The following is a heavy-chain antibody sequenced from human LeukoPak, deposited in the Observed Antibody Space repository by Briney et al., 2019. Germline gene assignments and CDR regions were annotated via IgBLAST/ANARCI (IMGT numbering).Heavy chain of an antibody. D-gene: IGHD3-3*01. CDR1: GFTFSGND. CDR2: IILAGDT. CDR3: ARGRHISGYYSTFFDY. Sequence: GGSLRLSCEASGFTFSGNDMHWVRQVTGKGLEWDSRIILAGDTYYPDSVKGRFSNSRENAKNSLYLQMNSLRADDTAVYYCARGRHISGYYSTFFDYWGQGALVNVSS. J-gene: IGHJ4*02. V-gene: IGHV3-13*01.